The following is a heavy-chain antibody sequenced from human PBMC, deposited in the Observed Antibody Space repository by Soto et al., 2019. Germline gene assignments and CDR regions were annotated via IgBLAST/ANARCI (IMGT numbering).Heavy chain of an antibody. Sequence: GGSLRLSCAASGFTFSSYGMHWVRQAPGKGLEWVAVIWYDGSNKYYADSVKGRFTISRDNSKNTLYLQMNSLRAEDTAVYYCATLAHYDILTGYYTIFDYWGQGTLVTVSS. D-gene: IGHD3-9*01. CDR2: IWYDGSNK. CDR1: GFTFSSYG. CDR3: ATLAHYDILTGYYTIFDY. J-gene: IGHJ4*02. V-gene: IGHV3-33*01.